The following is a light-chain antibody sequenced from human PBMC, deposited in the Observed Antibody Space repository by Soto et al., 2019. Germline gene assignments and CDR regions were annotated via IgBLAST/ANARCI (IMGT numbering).Light chain of an antibody. CDR1: NGDNNNY. CDR3: QQRSNWPLT. Sequence: VILKHSPATLLWPPEKRTVPSYMISNGDNNNYLAWYQQKDGQAPRLLIYGASSRAAGIPDRFSGSGSGTDFTLTISRLEAEDFVVYYCQQRSNWPLTFGGGTKVDIK. CDR2: GAS. V-gene: IGKV3D-20*02. J-gene: IGKJ4*01.